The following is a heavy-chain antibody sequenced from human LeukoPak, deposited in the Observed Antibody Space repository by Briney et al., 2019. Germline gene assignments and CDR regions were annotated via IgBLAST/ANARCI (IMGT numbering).Heavy chain of an antibody. CDR2: IYCSGST. D-gene: IGHD6-19*01. J-gene: IGHJ3*02. V-gene: IGHV4-59*01. CDR3: ARSEPDSSGWPALGAFDI. Sequence: SETLSLTCTVSGGSISSYYWSWMRQPPGKGLEWIGNIYCSGSTNYNPSLKSRVTISVDTSKNQFPLKLSSVTAADTAVYYCARSEPDSSGWPALGAFDIWGQGTMVTVSS. CDR1: GGSISSYY.